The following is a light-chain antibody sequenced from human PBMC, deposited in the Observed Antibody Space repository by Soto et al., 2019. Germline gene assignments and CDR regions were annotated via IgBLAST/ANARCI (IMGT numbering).Light chain of an antibody. CDR2: DAS. CDR1: QSVSWW. V-gene: IGKV1-5*01. Sequence: DIQMTQSPSTLSASVGHRLTITCRASQSVSWWLAWYQQKPGKAPKLLIYDASTLESGVPLRFSGSGSGTEFTLTISSLQADDVATYYCQQYNNFRWTFGQGTKVEIK. J-gene: IGKJ1*01. CDR3: QQYNNFRWT.